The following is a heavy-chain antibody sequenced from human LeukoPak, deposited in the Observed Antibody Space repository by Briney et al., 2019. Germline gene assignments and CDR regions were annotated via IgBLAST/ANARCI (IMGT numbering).Heavy chain of an antibody. Sequence: VASVKVSCKASGGTLSSYAISWVRQAPGQGLEWMGGIIPIFGTANYAQKFQGRVTITADESTSTAYMELSSLRSEDTAVYYCARGTTPMTTVTPFDYWGQGTLVTVSS. D-gene: IGHD4-11*01. CDR3: ARGTTPMTTVTPFDY. CDR2: IIPIFGTA. CDR1: GGTLSSYA. J-gene: IGHJ4*02. V-gene: IGHV1-69*13.